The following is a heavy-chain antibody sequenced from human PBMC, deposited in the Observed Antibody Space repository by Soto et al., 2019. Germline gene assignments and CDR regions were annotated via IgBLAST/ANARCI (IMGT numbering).Heavy chain of an antibody. V-gene: IGHV4-4*02. CDR3: ARDHGSGWLGVNWYFDL. CDR2: IYHSGST. CDR1: SGSISSSNW. Sequence: QVQLQEWGPGLVKPSGTLSLTCAVSSGSISSSNWWSWVRQPPGKGLEWIGEIYHSGSTNDNPSLKSRVTISVDKSKNQFSLKLSSVTAADTAVYYCARDHGSGWLGVNWYFDLWGRGTLVTVSS. J-gene: IGHJ2*01. D-gene: IGHD6-19*01.